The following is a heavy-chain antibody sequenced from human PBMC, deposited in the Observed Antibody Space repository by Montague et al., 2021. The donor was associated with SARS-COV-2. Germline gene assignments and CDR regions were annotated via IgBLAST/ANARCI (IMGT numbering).Heavy chain of an antibody. Sequence: SETLSLTCAVYGESFSGFFWSWIRQPPGKGLEWIAEINDRGVTNYNYNPSLGSRVTISADTSKNQFSLKLRSVTDADTAVYYCARWDPQTLTVISLRGKSANDYWGQGTLVTVSS. CDR2: INDRGVTNY. D-gene: IGHD4-11*01. CDR3: ARWDPQTLTVISLRGKSANDY. J-gene: IGHJ4*02. CDR1: GESFSGFF. V-gene: IGHV4-34*01.